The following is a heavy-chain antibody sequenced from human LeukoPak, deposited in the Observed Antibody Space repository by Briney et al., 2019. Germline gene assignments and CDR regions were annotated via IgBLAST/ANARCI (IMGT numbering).Heavy chain of an antibody. CDR2: IYSAGTT. CDR3: ARGRVATKPHDAFDI. V-gene: IGHV3-53*01. CDR1: GFTVSSNY. D-gene: IGHD5-12*01. Sequence: GGSLRLSCAVSGFTVSSNYMSWVRQAPGKGLEWVSVIYSAGTTYYTDSVKGRFTISRDNSKNTLYLQMNSLRAEDTAVYYCARGRVATKPHDAFDIWGQGTMVTVSS. J-gene: IGHJ3*02.